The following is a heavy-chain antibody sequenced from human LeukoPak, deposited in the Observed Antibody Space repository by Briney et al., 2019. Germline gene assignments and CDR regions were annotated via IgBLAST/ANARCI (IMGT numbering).Heavy chain of an antibody. Sequence: PGRSLRLSCAASGFTFDDYAMHWVRQAPGKGLEWVSGISWNSGSIGYADSVKGRFTISRDSAKNSLYLQMNSLRAEDTALYYCVAAAGNDYYYYGMDVWGQGTTVTVSS. D-gene: IGHD6-13*01. J-gene: IGHJ6*02. CDR3: VAAAGNDYYYYGMDV. V-gene: IGHV3-9*01. CDR1: GFTFDDYA. CDR2: ISWNSGSI.